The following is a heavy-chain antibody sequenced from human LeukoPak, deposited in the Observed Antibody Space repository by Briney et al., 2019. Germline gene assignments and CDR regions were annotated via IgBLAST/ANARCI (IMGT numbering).Heavy chain of an antibody. Sequence: PSETLSLTCTVSGVSINTYFWSWIRQPPAKGLEWIGYVYYNGITNYTPSLKSRVSISLDTSKNQFSLRLNSVTAAETAVYYCASQLGGTTFHWGQGTLVTVSS. CDR1: GVSINTYF. J-gene: IGHJ4*02. CDR3: ASQLGGTTFH. CDR2: VYYNGIT. D-gene: IGHD1/OR15-1a*01. V-gene: IGHV4-59*01.